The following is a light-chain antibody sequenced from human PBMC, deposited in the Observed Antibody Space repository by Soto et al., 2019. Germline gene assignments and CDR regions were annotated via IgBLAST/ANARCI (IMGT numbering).Light chain of an antibody. Sequence: LTQSPGTLSLSPGERATLSCRAAQSVSNSYLAWYQQKPGQAPRLLIYGASSRATGISDRFSGSGSGTDFTLTISRLEPEDFAVYYCQQYGSSPRTFGQGTKVDIK. CDR3: QQYGSSPRT. V-gene: IGKV3-20*01. CDR2: GAS. J-gene: IGKJ1*01. CDR1: QSVSNSY.